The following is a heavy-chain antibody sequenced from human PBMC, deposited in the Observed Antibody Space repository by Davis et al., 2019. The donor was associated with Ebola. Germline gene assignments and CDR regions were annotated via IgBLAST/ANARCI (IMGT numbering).Heavy chain of an antibody. CDR3: ARDPKYSGSYYYYYGMDI. J-gene: IGHJ6*02. D-gene: IGHD1-26*01. CDR2: INPNSGGT. V-gene: IGHV1-2*02. CDR1: GYTFTGYY. Sequence: ASVKVSCKASGYTFTGYYMHWVRQAPGQGLEWMGWINPNSGGTNYAQKLQGRVTMTTDTSTSTAYMELRSLRSDDTAVYYCARDPKYSGSYYYYYGMDIWGQGTTVTVSS.